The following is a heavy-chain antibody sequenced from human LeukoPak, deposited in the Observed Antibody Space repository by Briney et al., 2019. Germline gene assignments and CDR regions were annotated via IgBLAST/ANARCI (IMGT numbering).Heavy chain of an antibody. Sequence: SETLSLTCTVSGGSISSSSYYWGWIRQPPGKGLEWIGSIYYSGSTYYNPSLKSRVTISVDTSKNQFSLKLSSVTAADTAVYYCARHHSSSWYPNWFDPWGQGTLVTASS. CDR2: IYYSGST. V-gene: IGHV4-39*01. CDR1: GGSISSSSYY. J-gene: IGHJ5*02. CDR3: ARHHSSSWYPNWFDP. D-gene: IGHD6-13*01.